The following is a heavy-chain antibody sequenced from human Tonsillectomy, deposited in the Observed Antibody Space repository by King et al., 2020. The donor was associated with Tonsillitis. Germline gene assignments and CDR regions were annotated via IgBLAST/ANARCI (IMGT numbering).Heavy chain of an antibody. CDR2: IYPGDSDT. CDR1: GYSFTNYW. Sequence: VQLVQSGAEVKKPGESLKISCQGTGYSFTNYWIGWVRQMPGKGLEWMGIIYPGDSDTRYGPSFQGQVTISADKSISTAYLQWSGLKASDTAMYYCARNKSYSGSGGYFAEIDYWGQGTLLTVSS. D-gene: IGHD3-10*01. J-gene: IGHJ4*02. V-gene: IGHV5-51*01. CDR3: ARNKSYSGSGGYFAEIDY.